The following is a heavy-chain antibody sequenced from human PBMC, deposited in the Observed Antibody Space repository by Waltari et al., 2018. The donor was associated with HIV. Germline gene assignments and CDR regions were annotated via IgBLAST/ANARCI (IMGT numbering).Heavy chain of an antibody. J-gene: IGHJ5*02. CDR1: GYSFSSGDS. CDR3: ARTQNNCFDP. Sequence: QVQLKESGPGLVKPSETLSLTCTVSGYSFSSGDSWGWVRQSPGRGLEWIAMIYQRGTTYYNPSLKTRVTLSVDTSKNQFSLQLSSVTAADTGVYYCARTQNNCFDPWGQGTLVTVSS. CDR2: IYQRGTT. V-gene: IGHV4-38-2*02.